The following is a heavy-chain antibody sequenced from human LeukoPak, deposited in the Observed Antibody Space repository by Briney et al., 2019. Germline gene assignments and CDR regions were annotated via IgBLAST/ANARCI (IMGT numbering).Heavy chain of an antibody. D-gene: IGHD6-13*01. CDR1: GDSISSYY. CDR2: IYHSGST. Sequence: SETLSLTCTVSGDSISSYYWSWIRQPPGKGLEWIGYIYHSGSTNYNPSLKSRVTISADTSKDQFSLKLASVTAADTVVYYCATGYSSTWYYFDYWGQGTLVTVSS. CDR3: ATGYSSTWYYFDY. J-gene: IGHJ4*02. V-gene: IGHV4-59*01.